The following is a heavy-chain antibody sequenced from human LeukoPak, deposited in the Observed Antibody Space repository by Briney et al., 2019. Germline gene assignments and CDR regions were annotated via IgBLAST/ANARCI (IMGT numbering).Heavy chain of an antibody. CDR1: GFTFSSYW. Sequence: GGSLRLSCGASGFTFSSYWMSWVRQAPGKGLEWAANIKQDGSEKYYVDSVKGRFTISRDNAKNSLYLQMDSLRAEDTAVYYCAREENYYDILTGYYFVGFDYWGQGTLVTVSS. CDR2: IKQDGSEK. CDR3: AREENYYDILTGYYFVGFDY. V-gene: IGHV3-7*01. J-gene: IGHJ4*02. D-gene: IGHD3-9*01.